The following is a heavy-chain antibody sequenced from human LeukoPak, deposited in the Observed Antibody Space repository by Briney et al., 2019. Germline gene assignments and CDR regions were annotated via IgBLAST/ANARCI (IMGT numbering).Heavy chain of an antibody. V-gene: IGHV3-30*02. D-gene: IGHD3-22*01. CDR1: GFTFSSYS. CDR3: AKDFSVYNYDSRVLDY. Sequence: GGSLRLSCAASGFTFSSYSMNWVRQAPGKGLEWVAFIRYDGSNKYYADSVKGRFTISRDNSKNTLYLQMNRLRAEDTAVYYCAKDFSVYNYDSRVLDYWGQGTLVTVSS. CDR2: IRYDGSNK. J-gene: IGHJ4*02.